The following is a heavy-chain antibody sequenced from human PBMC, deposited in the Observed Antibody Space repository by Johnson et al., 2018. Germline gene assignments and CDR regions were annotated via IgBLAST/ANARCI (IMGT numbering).Heavy chain of an antibody. CDR3: AKDQSPEVGVDPFDI. Sequence: QVQLQESGGGVVQPGRSLRLSCAASGFTFSSYGMHWVRQAPGKGLEWVAVISYDGSNKYYADSVKGRFTIARDNSKNTLYLQMNSLRAEDTAVYYCAKDQSPEVGVDPFDIWCQGTMVTVSS. D-gene: IGHD1-26*01. J-gene: IGHJ3*02. CDR1: GFTFSSYG. CDR2: ISYDGSNK. V-gene: IGHV3-30*18.